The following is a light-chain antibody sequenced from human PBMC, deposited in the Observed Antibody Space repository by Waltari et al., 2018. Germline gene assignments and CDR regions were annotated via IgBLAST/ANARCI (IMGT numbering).Light chain of an antibody. Sequence: DIVMTQSPDSLAVSLGERATINFKSSQSVLYSSNNKNYLAWYQQKPGQPPKLLIYWASTREPVVPDRFSGSGSGTEFTLTISTLQAEDVAVYYCQQYYSTPYTFGQGTKLEIK. V-gene: IGKV4-1*01. J-gene: IGKJ2*01. CDR1: QSVLYSSNNKNY. CDR2: WAS. CDR3: QQYYSTPYT.